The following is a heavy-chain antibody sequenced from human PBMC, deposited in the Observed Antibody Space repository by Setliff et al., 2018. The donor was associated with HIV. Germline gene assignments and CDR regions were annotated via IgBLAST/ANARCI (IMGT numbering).Heavy chain of an antibody. CDR2: ITHRGIT. D-gene: IGHD3-22*01. Sequence: SETLSLTCAVYGGSFSGYYWSWIRQPPGKGLEWIGEITHRGITDYNPSLKSRVTISVDTSKNQFSLKLSSVTAADTAVYYCARKSYYYDSGGYHNYMDVWGKGTTVTVSS. CDR1: GGSFSGYY. CDR3: ARKSYYYDSGGYHNYMDV. J-gene: IGHJ6*03. V-gene: IGHV4-34*01.